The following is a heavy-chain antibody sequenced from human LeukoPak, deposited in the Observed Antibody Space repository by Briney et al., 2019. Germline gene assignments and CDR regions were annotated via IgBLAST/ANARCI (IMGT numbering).Heavy chain of an antibody. J-gene: IGHJ4*02. V-gene: IGHV4-59*01. Sequence: PSETLSLTCTVSGGSISGYYWSWVRQSPEKGLESIGFIYSTGSTSYNPSLRSRVTISIDTSKNQFSLKLSSVTAADTAVYYCARDGGTTQFDYWGQGTLVTVSS. CDR2: IYSTGST. CDR1: GGSISGYY. D-gene: IGHD1-1*01. CDR3: ARDGGTTQFDY.